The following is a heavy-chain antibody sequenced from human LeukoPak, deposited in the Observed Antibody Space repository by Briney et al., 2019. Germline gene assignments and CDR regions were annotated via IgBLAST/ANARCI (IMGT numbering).Heavy chain of an antibody. D-gene: IGHD2-21*02. Sequence: SVKVSCKASGGTFSSYAISWVRQAPGQGLEWMGGIIPIFGTATYAQKFQGRVTITADESTSTAYMELSSLRSEDTAVYYCARDHAYCGGDCYNWFDPWGQGTLVTVSS. CDR1: GGTFSSYA. CDR3: ARDHAYCGGDCYNWFDP. J-gene: IGHJ5*02. V-gene: IGHV1-69*01. CDR2: IIPIFGTA.